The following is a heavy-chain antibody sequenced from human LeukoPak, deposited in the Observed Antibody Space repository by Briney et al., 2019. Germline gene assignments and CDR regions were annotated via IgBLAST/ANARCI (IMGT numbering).Heavy chain of an antibody. D-gene: IGHD6-6*01. J-gene: IGHJ4*02. CDR1: GFTFSSYA. V-gene: IGHV3-23*01. Sequence: GGSLRLSCAASGFTFSSYAMSWVRQAPGKGLEWVSAISGSGGSTYYADSVKGRFTISRDNSKNTLYLQMNSLRAEDTAVYYCAVGSSSCWTRQFLRYWGQGTLVTVSS. CDR3: AVGSSSCWTRQFLRY. CDR2: ISGSGGST.